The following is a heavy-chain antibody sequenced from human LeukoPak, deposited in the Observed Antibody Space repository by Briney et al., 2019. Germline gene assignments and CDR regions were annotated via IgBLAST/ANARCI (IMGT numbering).Heavy chain of an antibody. Sequence: GGSLRLSCAASGFTFSTSAMSSPPQPPAKRPPPVSSISTTVGNTYYADSVKGRFTISRDNSNHTLYLQMNSLTAEDTAVYYCTKRAEFGGFDPWGQGTLVTVSS. CDR1: GFTFSTSA. CDR2: ISTTVGNT. J-gene: IGHJ5*02. V-gene: IGHV3-23*01. D-gene: IGHD3-10*01. CDR3: TKRAEFGGFDP.